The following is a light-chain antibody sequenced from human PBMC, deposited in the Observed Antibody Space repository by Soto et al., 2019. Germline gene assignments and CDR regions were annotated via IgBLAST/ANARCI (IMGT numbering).Light chain of an antibody. CDR3: QQFYTWPVN. V-gene: IGKV3-15*01. CDR1: QGIRNH. J-gene: IGKJ4*01. Sequence: IVMTPSPATLSVSPGERFTFSCRASQGIRNHLAWYQHKPGQAPRLLISYGSAGATGIPARFSGSGSGTEFTLTINSLQSEDFAVYYCQQFYTWPVNCGGGNKGDIK. CDR2: YGS.